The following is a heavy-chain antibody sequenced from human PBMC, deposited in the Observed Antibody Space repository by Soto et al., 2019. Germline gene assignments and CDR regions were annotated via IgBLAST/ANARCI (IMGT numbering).Heavy chain of an antibody. CDR1: GFTFSSYG. D-gene: IGHD3-10*01. V-gene: IGHV3-33*01. Sequence: GGSLRLSCAASGFTFSSYGMHWVRQAPGKGLEWVAVIWYDGSNKYYADSVKGRFTISRDNSKNTLYLQMNSLRAEDTAVYYCASSKTMVRGVIIQPGGLDYWGQGTLVTVSS. CDR3: ASSKTMVRGVIIQPGGLDY. CDR2: IWYDGSNK. J-gene: IGHJ4*02.